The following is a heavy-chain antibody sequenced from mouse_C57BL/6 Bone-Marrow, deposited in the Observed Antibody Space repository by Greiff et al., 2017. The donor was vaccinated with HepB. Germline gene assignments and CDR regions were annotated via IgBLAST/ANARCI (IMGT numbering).Heavy chain of an antibody. Sequence: QVQLQQSGAELMKPGASVKLSCKATGYTFTGYWIEWVKQRPGHGLEWIGEILPGSGSTNYNEKFKGKATVTADTSSNTAYMQLSSLTTEDSAIYYCARSGNYYGSSYRWYFDVWGTGTTVTVSS. J-gene: IGHJ1*03. CDR2: ILPGSGST. D-gene: IGHD1-1*01. V-gene: IGHV1-9*01. CDR3: ARSGNYYGSSYRWYFDV. CDR1: GYTFTGYW.